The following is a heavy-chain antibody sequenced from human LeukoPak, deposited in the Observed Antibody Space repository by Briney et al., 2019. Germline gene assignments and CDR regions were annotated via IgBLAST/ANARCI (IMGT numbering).Heavy chain of an antibody. D-gene: IGHD1/OR15-1a*01. CDR1: GGTFSSYA. J-gene: IGHJ5*02. CDR3: ARGTNWYMAFDP. CDR2: IIPILGIA. Sequence: SVKVSCKASGGTFSSYAISWVRQAPGQGLEWMGRIIPILGIANYAQEFQGRVTMTTDTSTSTAYMELRSLRSDDTAVYYCARGTNWYMAFDPWGQGTLVTVSS. V-gene: IGHV1-69*04.